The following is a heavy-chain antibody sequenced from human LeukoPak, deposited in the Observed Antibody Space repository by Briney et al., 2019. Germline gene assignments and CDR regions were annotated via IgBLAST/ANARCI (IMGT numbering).Heavy chain of an antibody. CDR2: IFPGDSDT. CDR3: ARGGGRTNFDY. Sequence: GESLKISCKGSEYSFATYWIGWVRQMPGQGLEWMGIIFPGDSDTRYSPSFQGQVTISADKSISTAYLQWSSLKASDTAMYYCARGGGRTNFDYWGQGTLVTVSS. V-gene: IGHV5-51*01. D-gene: IGHD3-16*01. J-gene: IGHJ4*02. CDR1: EYSFATYW.